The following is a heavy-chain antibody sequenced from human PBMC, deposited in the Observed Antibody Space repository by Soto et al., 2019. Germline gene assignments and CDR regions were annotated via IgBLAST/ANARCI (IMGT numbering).Heavy chain of an antibody. Sequence: ASVKVSCKASGYTFTGYYMHWVRQAPGQGLEWMGWINPNSGGTNYAQKFQGWVTMTRDTSISTAYMELSRLRSDDTAVYYCARDRATYDYIWGGPGFDPWGQGTLVTVSS. V-gene: IGHV1-2*04. J-gene: IGHJ5*02. CDR1: GYTFTGYY. D-gene: IGHD3-16*01. CDR3: ARDRATYDYIWGGPGFDP. CDR2: INPNSGGT.